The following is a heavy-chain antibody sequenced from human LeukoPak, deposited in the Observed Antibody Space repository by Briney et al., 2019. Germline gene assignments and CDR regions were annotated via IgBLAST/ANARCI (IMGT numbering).Heavy chain of an antibody. J-gene: IGHJ4*02. Sequence: GGSLRLSCAASGFTVSSNYMSWVRQAPGKGLEGVSVIYSGGSTYYADSVKGRFTISRDNSKNTLYLQMNSLRAEDTAVYHCARVGVAVAGFDYWGQGTLVTVSS. CDR2: IYSGGST. CDR1: GFTVSSNY. D-gene: IGHD6-19*01. CDR3: ARVGVAVAGFDY. V-gene: IGHV3-66*01.